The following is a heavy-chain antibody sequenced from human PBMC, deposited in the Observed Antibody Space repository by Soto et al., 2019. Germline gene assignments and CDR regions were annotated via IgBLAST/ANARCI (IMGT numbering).Heavy chain of an antibody. CDR2: ISGSGLNT. J-gene: IGHJ4*02. V-gene: IGHV3-23*04. Sequence: EVQLVESGGGLVKPGGSLRLSCAASGFTFTRYSMNWVRQAPGKGLEWVSAISGSGLNTYYAESVKGRFTISRDNSKNTLYLQLNSLRAEDTAIYYCAKAFPPYYGSGSSYYFTFWGQGTLVTVSS. CDR3: AKAFPPYYGSGSSYYFTF. D-gene: IGHD3-10*01. CDR1: GFTFTRYS.